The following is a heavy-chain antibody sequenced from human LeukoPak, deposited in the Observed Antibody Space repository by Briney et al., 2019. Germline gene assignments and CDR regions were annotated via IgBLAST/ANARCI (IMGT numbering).Heavy chain of an antibody. CDR1: GYSFVGYG. CDR3: ARGDDAFDI. J-gene: IGHJ3*02. V-gene: IGHV1-18*01. CDR2: FNPENGNT. Sequence: ASVKVSCKASGYSFVGYGITWVRQAPGQGLEWMGWFNPENGNTNYAQKVQGRVTMTADTSTSTSYMELRSLRSDDTAVYYCARGDDAFDIWGQGTMVTVSS.